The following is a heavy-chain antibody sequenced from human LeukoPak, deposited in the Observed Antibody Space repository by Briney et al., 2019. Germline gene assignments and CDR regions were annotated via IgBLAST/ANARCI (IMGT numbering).Heavy chain of an antibody. CDR1: GYTFTGYY. CDR3: ARDRDSSGYYYLTNNWFDP. J-gene: IGHJ5*02. CDR2: INPNSGGT. D-gene: IGHD3-22*01. Sequence: ALVKVSCKASGYTFTGYYMHWVRQAPGQGLEWMGWINPNSGGTNYAQKFQGRVTMTRDTSISTAYMELSRLRSDDTAVYYCARDRDSSGYYYLTNNWFDPWGQGTLVTVSS. V-gene: IGHV1-2*02.